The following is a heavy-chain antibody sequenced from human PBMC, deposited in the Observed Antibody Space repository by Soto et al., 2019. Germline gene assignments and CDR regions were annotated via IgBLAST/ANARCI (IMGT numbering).Heavy chain of an antibody. Sequence: QVQLVQSGAEVKKPGSSVKVSCRASGGTFSSYIISWVRQAPGQGLEWMGRIIPILGMGNYAQKFQGRVTITADKSTSTAYMELSSLGSEDTAGYYCATYSGNYYYFDYWRQGTLVTVSS. D-gene: IGHD1-26*01. CDR1: GGTFSSYI. CDR3: ATYSGNYYYFDY. J-gene: IGHJ4*02. V-gene: IGHV1-69*02. CDR2: IIPILGMG.